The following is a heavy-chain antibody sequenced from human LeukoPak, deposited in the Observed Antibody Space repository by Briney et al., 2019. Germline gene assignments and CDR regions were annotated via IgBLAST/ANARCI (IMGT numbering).Heavy chain of an antibody. Sequence: ASVKVSCKASGYTFTSYDINWVRQATGQGLEWMGGFDPEDGETIYAQKFQGRVTMTEDTSTDTAYMELSSLRSEDTAVYYCATDLSGPAASFFRGPADYWGQGTLVTVSS. CDR3: ATDLSGPAASFFRGPADY. V-gene: IGHV1-24*01. J-gene: IGHJ4*02. CDR1: GYTFTSYD. CDR2: FDPEDGET. D-gene: IGHD2-2*01.